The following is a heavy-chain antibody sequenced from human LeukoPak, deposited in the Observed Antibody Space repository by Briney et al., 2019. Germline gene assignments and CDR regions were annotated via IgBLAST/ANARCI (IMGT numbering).Heavy chain of an antibody. CDR2: ISAYNGNT. CDR3: ARDGRIRYFDWLFQGNWFDP. V-gene: IGHV1-18*01. J-gene: IGHJ5*02. Sequence: ASVKVSCKASGYTFTSYGISWVRQAPGQGLEWMGWISAYNGNTNYAQKLQGRVTMTTDTSTSTAYMELRSLRSDDTAVYYCARDGRIRYFDWLFQGNWFDPWGQGILVTVSS. D-gene: IGHD3-9*01. CDR1: GYTFTSYG.